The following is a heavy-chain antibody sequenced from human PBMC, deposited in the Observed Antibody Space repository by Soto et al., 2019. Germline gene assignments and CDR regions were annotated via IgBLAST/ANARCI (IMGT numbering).Heavy chain of an antibody. V-gene: IGHV3-64D*06. CDR2: ISPTGGTT. Sequence: GGSLRLSCAASGFTFSTSPMHWVRQAPGKGLEYVSAISPTGGTTYYADSLKGRFTTSRDNSKSTLYLHMSSLRTEDTAVYYCGRKEVSGPIDYWGQGTLVTVSS. CDR3: GRKEVSGPIDY. J-gene: IGHJ4*02. CDR1: GFTFSTSP.